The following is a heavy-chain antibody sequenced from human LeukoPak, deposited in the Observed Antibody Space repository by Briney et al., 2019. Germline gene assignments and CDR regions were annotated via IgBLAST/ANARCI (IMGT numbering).Heavy chain of an antibody. V-gene: IGHV3-23*01. CDR1: GFTLSSYG. J-gene: IGHJ4*02. D-gene: IGHD2-15*01. CDR2: IGGSGGTT. Sequence: GGSLRLSCAAPGFTLSSYGMSWVRQAPGKGLEWVSAIGGSGGTTYYADSVKGRFTISRDNSKNTLYLQMNGLRAEDTAVNYGAKRLPHYFDYWGQGTLVTVSS. CDR3: AKRLPHYFDY.